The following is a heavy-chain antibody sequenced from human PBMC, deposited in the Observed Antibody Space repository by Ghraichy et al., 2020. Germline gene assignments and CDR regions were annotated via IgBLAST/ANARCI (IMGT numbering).Heavy chain of an antibody. D-gene: IGHD3-3*01. Sequence: SETLSLTCAVYGGSFSGYYWSWIRQPPGKGLEWIGEINHSGSTNYNPSLKSRVTISVDTSKNQFSLKLSSVTAADTAVYYCARARRITIFGVVIILDAFDIWGQGTMVTVSS. CDR3: ARARRITIFGVVIILDAFDI. V-gene: IGHV4-34*01. CDR1: GGSFSGYY. J-gene: IGHJ3*02. CDR2: INHSGST.